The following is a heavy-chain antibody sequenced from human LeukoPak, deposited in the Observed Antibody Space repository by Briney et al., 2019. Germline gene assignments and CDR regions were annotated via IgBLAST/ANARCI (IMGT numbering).Heavy chain of an antibody. CDR2: IYYSGST. J-gene: IGHJ6*03. CDR3: ASSSAAYYYYMDV. D-gene: IGHD6-19*01. V-gene: IGHV4-39*01. CDR1: GGSISSSTYY. Sequence: PSETLSLTCTVSGGSISSSTYYWGWIRQPPGKGLEWIGTIYYSGSTYYNPSLKSRITISVDTSKNQFSLKVTSVTAADTAVYYCASSSAAYYYYMDVWGKGTTVTISS.